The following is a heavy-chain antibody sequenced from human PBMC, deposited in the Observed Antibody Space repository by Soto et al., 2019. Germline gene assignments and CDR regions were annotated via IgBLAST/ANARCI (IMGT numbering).Heavy chain of an antibody. CDR2: FDPEDGET. D-gene: IGHD3-3*01. V-gene: IGHV1-24*01. Sequence: ASVKVSCKVSGYTLTELSMHWVRQAPGKGLEWMGGFDPEDGETIYAQKFQGRVTMTEDTSTDTAYMELSSLRSEDTAVYYCATNPRTISMSGYYYGMGGWGQESRGTVAS. CDR1: GYTLTELS. J-gene: IGHJ6*02. CDR3: ATNPRTISMSGYYYGMGG.